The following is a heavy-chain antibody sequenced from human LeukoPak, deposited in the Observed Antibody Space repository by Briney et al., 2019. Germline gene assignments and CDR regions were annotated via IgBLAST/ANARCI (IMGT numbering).Heavy chain of an antibody. J-gene: IGHJ5*02. Sequence: SETLSLTCTVFGDSVSSSNYYWAWFRQPPGTGLDWIGSLYYDGRTYYSPSLESRVTVSVDTSKNQFALKLTSVTAADTAVYYGARRRGKWAVNWFDPWGPGTLVTVSS. CDR2: LYYDGRT. CDR1: GDSVSSSNYY. D-gene: IGHD1-26*01. CDR3: ARRRGKWAVNWFDP. V-gene: IGHV4-39*01.